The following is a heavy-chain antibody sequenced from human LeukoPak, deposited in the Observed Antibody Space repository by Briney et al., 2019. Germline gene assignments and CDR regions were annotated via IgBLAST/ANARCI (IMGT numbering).Heavy chain of an antibody. J-gene: IGHJ4*02. CDR3: ARADRAGDYGYYFDY. CDR2: IYYTGST. CDR1: DGSISGYY. V-gene: IGHV4-59*01. Sequence: KASETLSLTCTVYDGSISGYYWSWIRQPPGKGLEWIGNIYYTGSTDYNPSLKSRVTISVDTPKNQFSLKLNSVTAADTAVYYCARADRAGDYGYYFDYWGQGTPVTVSS. D-gene: IGHD4-17*01.